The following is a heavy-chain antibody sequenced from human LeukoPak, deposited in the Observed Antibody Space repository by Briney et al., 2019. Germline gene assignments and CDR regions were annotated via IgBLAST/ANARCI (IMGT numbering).Heavy chain of an antibody. D-gene: IGHD1-26*01. CDR3: AREGWVGSYREVDY. V-gene: IGHV3-48*01. J-gene: IGHJ4*02. CDR2: ISSSSSTI. CDR1: GFTFSSHS. Sequence: PGGSLRLSCAASGFTFSSHSMIWVRQAPSEGLEWVSRISSSSSTIYYADSVKGRFTISRDNARSSLYLQMNSLRADDTAVYYCAREGWVGSYREVDYWGQGTLVTVSS.